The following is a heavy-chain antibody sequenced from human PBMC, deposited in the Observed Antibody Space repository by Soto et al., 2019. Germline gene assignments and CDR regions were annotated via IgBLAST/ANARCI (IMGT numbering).Heavy chain of an antibody. D-gene: IGHD7-27*01. CDR1: GFTFSSYA. CDR3: ARDPYRNWGPWGPTSSQLYYFDY. V-gene: IGHV3-30-3*01. CDR2: ISYDGSNK. Sequence: PGGSLRLSCAASGFTFSSYAMHWVRQAPGKGLEWVAVISYDGSNKYCADSVKGRFTISRDNSKNPLYLQMNSLRAEDTAVYYCARDPYRNWGPWGPTSSQLYYFDYWGQGPVVT. J-gene: IGHJ4*02.